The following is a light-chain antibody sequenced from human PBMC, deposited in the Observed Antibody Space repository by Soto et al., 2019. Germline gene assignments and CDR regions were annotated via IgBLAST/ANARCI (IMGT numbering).Light chain of an antibody. CDR1: RNDVGLYNY. Sequence: QSVLTQPASVSASPGQSITISCTGTRNDVGLYNYVSWYQHHPGNAPKLIIYGVSDRPSGVSNRFSGSKSGNTASLTISGLQAEDEADYYCTSYTTTTLEVFGTGTKAPS. CDR2: GVS. V-gene: IGLV2-14*01. J-gene: IGLJ1*01. CDR3: TSYTTTTLEV.